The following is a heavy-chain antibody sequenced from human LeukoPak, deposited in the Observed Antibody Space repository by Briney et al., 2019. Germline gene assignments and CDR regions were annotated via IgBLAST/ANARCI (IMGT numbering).Heavy chain of an antibody. Sequence: ASVKVSCKASGYTFTGHYMHWVRQAPGQGLEWMGWINPNSGGTNYAQKFQGRVTMTRDTSISTAYMELSRLRSDDTAVYYCARDVGATAKFDYWGQGTLVTVSS. CDR2: INPNSGGT. J-gene: IGHJ4*02. CDR3: ARDVGATAKFDY. D-gene: IGHD1-26*01. V-gene: IGHV1-2*02. CDR1: GYTFTGHY.